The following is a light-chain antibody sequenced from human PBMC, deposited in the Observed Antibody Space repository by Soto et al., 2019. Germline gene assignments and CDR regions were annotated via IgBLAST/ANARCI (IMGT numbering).Light chain of an antibody. J-gene: IGLJ2*01. CDR3: SSYTISTPYVV. V-gene: IGLV2-14*01. CDR2: EVS. CDR1: SSDVGGYNY. Sequence: QSALTQPASVSGSPGQSITISCTGTSSDVGGYNYVSWCQQHPGKAPKLMIYEVSNRPSGVSNRFSGSKSGNTASLTISGLQAEDEADYYCSSYTISTPYVVFGGGTKLTVL.